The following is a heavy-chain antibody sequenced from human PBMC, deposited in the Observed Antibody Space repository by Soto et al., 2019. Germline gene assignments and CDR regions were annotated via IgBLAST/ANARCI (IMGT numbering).Heavy chain of an antibody. CDR2: IYPGDSDT. V-gene: IGHV5-51*01. D-gene: IGHD6-13*01. CDR1: GYSFTSYW. J-gene: IGHJ6*02. CDR3: ARPEQPFNYGMDV. Sequence: GESLKISCKGSGYSFTSYWIGWVRQMPGKGLEWMGIIYPGDSDTRYSPSFQGQVTISADKSISTAYLQWSSLKASDTAMYYCARPEQPFNYGMDVWGQGTTVTVSS.